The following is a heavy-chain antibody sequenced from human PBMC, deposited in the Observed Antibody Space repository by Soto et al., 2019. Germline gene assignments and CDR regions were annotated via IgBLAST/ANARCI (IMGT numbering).Heavy chain of an antibody. Sequence: SETLSLTCTVSGGSISGYYWSWIRQPAGKGLEWIGRIYTSGSTNYNPSLKSRVTMSVDTSKNQFSLKLSSVTAADTAVYYCARAFPYYDFWSGNYGMDVWGQGTTVTVSS. CDR2: IYTSGST. CDR1: GGSISGYY. CDR3: ARAFPYYDFWSGNYGMDV. J-gene: IGHJ6*02. V-gene: IGHV4-4*07. D-gene: IGHD3-3*01.